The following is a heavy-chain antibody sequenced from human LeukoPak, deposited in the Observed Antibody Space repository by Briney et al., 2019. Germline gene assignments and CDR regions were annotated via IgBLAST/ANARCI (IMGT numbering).Heavy chain of an antibody. D-gene: IGHD3-22*01. CDR3: AIMHGYYDGSGYWVQ. V-gene: IGHV3-23*01. J-gene: IGHJ4*02. CDR1: GFNFSSYA. CDR2: ISPSADRT. Sequence: GGSLRLSCAASGFNFSSYAMSWVRQAPGKGLEWVSFISPSADRTSNADSVEGRFTISRDNPRNTLYLQMNSLRDEDTAVYYCAIMHGYYDGSGYWVQWGQGTLVTVSS.